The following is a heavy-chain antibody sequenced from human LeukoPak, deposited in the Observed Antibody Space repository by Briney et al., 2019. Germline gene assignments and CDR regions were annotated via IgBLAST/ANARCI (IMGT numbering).Heavy chain of an antibody. CDR3: ANSGWTLRDY. CDR1: GFRFSSYH. J-gene: IGHJ4*02. CDR2: IRYDGSKE. Sequence: GGSLRLSCSASGFRFSSYHMHWVRQIPGKGLEWVAFIRYDGSKENYADSVKGRFTISRDNAENSLYLQMNSLRAEDTAVYYCANSGWTLRDYWGQGTLVTVS. D-gene: IGHD6-19*01. V-gene: IGHV3-30*02.